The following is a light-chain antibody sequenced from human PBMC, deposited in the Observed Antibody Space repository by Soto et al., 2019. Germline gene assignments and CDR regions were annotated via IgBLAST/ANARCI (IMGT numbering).Light chain of an antibody. CDR1: SSDVGGYNY. V-gene: IGLV2-14*01. J-gene: IGLJ1*01. Sequence: QSALTQPASVSGSPGQSITIYCTRTSSDVGGYNYVSWYQQHPGKAPKLMIYEVSNRPSGVSNRFSGSKSGNTASLTISGLQAEDEADYYCSSYTSSSTLVFGTGTKLTVL. CDR3: SSYTSSSTLV. CDR2: EVS.